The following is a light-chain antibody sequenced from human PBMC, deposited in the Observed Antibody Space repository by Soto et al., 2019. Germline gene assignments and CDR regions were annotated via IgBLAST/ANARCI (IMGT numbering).Light chain of an antibody. J-gene: IGLJ1*01. Sequence: QSVLTQARSVSGSPGQSVTISCTGTSSDVGGYNYLSWYQQHPGRAPNLIIYDVSKRPSGVPDRFSGSKSGNSASLTISGLQADDEADYYCCPYAGTSTTAVFATGPKATVL. CDR3: CPYAGTSTTAV. V-gene: IGLV2-11*01. CDR1: SSDVGGYNY. CDR2: DVS.